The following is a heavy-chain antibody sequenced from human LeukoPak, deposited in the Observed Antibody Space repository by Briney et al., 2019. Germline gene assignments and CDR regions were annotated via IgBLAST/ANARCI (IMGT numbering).Heavy chain of an antibody. V-gene: IGHV3-64*04. CDR1: GFTFNRFY. D-gene: IGHD6-13*01. Sequence: GGSLRLSCSASGFTFNRFYLHWVRQAPGKGLEFVSHISSNGATTYYADSVKGRFTISRDNSKNTLYLQMNGLRAEDTAVYYCAKTRPLDSSSWSHGDYWGQGTLVTVSS. CDR2: ISSNGATT. J-gene: IGHJ4*02. CDR3: AKTRPLDSSSWSHGDY.